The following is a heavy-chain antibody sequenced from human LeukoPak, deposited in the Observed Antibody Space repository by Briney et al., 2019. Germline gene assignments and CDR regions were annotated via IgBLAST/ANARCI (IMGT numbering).Heavy chain of an antibody. V-gene: IGHV1-69*13. CDR1: GGTFSSYA. Sequence: SVKVSCKASGGTFSSYAISWVRQAPGQGLEWMGGIIPIFGTANYAQKFQGRVTITADESTSTAHMELSSLRSEDTAVYYCARGEFGPSPFDPWGQGTLVTVSS. CDR3: ARGEFGPSPFDP. D-gene: IGHD3-16*01. J-gene: IGHJ5*02. CDR2: IIPIFGTA.